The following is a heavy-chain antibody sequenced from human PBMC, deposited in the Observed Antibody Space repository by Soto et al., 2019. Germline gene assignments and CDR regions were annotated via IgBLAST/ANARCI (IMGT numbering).Heavy chain of an antibody. CDR1: GGSISSYY. Sequence: QVRLQESGPGLVKPSETLSLTCTVSGGSISSYYWSWIRQPPGQVLEWIGYIYYSGSTNHNPSLKSRVTISLDTSKNQFSLKLSSVTAADTAVYYCARLKAVTGAADWFDPWGQGTPVTVSS. J-gene: IGHJ5*02. CDR2: IYYSGST. V-gene: IGHV4-59*08. D-gene: IGHD3-10*01. CDR3: ARLKAVTGAADWFDP.